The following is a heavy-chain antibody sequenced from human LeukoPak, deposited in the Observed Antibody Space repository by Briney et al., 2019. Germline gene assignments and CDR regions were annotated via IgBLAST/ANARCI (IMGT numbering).Heavy chain of an antibody. V-gene: IGHV4-39*01. CDR1: GGSISSTNYY. CDR3: ARLGDSGSTLNWFDP. J-gene: IGHJ5*02. CDR2: IYSSGST. Sequence: SETLSLTCTVSGGSISSTNYYWGWIRQPPGKGLEWIGSIYSSGSTYYNPSLKSPVTIFVDTSKSQFSLKLSSVTAADTAVYYCARLGDSGSTLNWFDPWGQGTLV. D-gene: IGHD3-10*01.